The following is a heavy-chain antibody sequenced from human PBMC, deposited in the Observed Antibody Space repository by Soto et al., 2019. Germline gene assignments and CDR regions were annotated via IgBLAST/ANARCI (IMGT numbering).Heavy chain of an antibody. CDR3: TSFLFQAEDGRRDTVPVSAFLLNRSSDL. CDR2: IRSKAYGGTT. J-gene: IGHJ2*01. Sequence: GKVLEWVGFIRSKAYGGTTEYAASVKGRFTISRDDSKTIASLQMNSLKTEDTAVYYCTSFLFQAEDGRRDTVPVSAFLLNRSSDL. D-gene: IGHD2-15*01. V-gene: IGHV3-49*02.